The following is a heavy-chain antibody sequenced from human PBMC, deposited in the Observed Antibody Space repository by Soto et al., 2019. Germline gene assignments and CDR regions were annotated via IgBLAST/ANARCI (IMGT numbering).Heavy chain of an antibody. CDR1: GGTFSSYT. CDR2: IIPILGIA. Sequence: QVQLVQSGAEVKKPGSSVKVSCKASGGTFSSYTISWVRQAPGQGLEWMGRIIPILGIANYAQKFQGRVTITADKSTRPAFMGLGSLGSEDTAVYYCGRDGGGVVVPAADWYFDLWGRGTLVTVSS. CDR3: GRDGGGVVVPAADWYFDL. V-gene: IGHV1-69*08. J-gene: IGHJ2*01. D-gene: IGHD2-2*01.